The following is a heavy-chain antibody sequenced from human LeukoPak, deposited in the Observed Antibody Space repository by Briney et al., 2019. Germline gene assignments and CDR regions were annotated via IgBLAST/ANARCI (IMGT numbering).Heavy chain of an antibody. Sequence: GGSLRLSCAASGFTFSTYWMHWVRQAPGKGLVWVSRINPDASTTNYADSVRGRFTISRDSAKNTLYLQMNSLRAEDTALYYCTRGGLEPIDSWGQGTLVTVSS. CDR3: TRGGLEPIDS. CDR2: INPDASTT. D-gene: IGHD1-14*01. V-gene: IGHV3-74*01. CDR1: GFTFSTYW. J-gene: IGHJ4*02.